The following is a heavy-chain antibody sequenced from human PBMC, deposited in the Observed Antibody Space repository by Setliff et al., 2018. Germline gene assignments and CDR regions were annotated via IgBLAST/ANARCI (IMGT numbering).Heavy chain of an antibody. D-gene: IGHD3-3*01. CDR1: GGSFSAYY. J-gene: IGHJ2*01. CDR3: ARVGRRVDPDTVRRRYSYL. Sequence: SETLSLTCAVYGGSFSAYYWSWIRQPPGKGLEWIGEINHSGSTKYNPSLKSRVTISVDTSKNQFSLKLNSVTAADTAVYYCARVGRRVDPDTVRRRYSYLWGRGTLVTVPS. CDR2: INHSGST. V-gene: IGHV4-34*01.